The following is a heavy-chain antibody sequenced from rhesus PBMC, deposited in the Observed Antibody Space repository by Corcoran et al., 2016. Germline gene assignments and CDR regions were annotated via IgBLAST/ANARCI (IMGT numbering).Heavy chain of an antibody. D-gene: IGHD1-1*01. CDR1: GGSISSDY. CDR3: ARGPSNSWWDY. J-gene: IGHJ4*01. Sequence: QVQLQESGPGLVKPLETLSLTCAVSGGSISSDYWSWISQPPGKGLEWIGYLYGCGTSSNYNPALKSRVTLSVDTSKNQFSLKWSSVTAADTAVYCCARGPSNSWWDYWGQGVLVTVSS. V-gene: IGHV4S11*01. CDR2: LYGCGTSS.